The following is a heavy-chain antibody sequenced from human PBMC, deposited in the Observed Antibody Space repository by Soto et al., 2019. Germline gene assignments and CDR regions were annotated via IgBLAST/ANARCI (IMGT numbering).Heavy chain of an antibody. J-gene: IGHJ4*02. CDR2: ISAYNGNT. D-gene: IGHD4-4*01. CDR1: GYTFTSYG. CDR3: ARGPPTGYHDYSEFYFDY. Sequence: ASVKVSCKASGYTFTSYGISWVRQAPGQGLEWMGWISAYNGNTNYAQKLQGRVTMTTDTSTSTAYMELRSLRSDDTAVYYCARGPPTGYHDYSEFYFDYWGQGTLVTVSS. V-gene: IGHV1-18*04.